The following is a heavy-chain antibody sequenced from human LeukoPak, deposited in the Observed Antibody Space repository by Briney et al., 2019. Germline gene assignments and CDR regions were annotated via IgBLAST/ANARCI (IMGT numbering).Heavy chain of an antibody. CDR3: ARGVPLSYYYDSNGFYFDY. CDR1: GGSISSYY. Sequence: SETLSLTCTVSGGSISSYYWSWIRQPPGKGLEWIGYIYYSGSTNYNPSLKSRVTISVDTSKKQFSLKLSSVSAADTAVYYCARGVPLSYYYDSNGFYFDYWGQGTLATVSS. V-gene: IGHV4-59*01. D-gene: IGHD3-22*01. CDR2: IYYSGST. J-gene: IGHJ4*02.